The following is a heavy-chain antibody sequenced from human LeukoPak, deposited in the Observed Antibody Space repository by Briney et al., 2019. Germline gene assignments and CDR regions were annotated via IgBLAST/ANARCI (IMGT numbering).Heavy chain of an antibody. CDR2: IYYSGST. D-gene: IGHD2-2*01. V-gene: IGHV4-30-4*08. CDR1: GGSISSGDYY. J-gene: IGHJ4*02. Sequence: PSQTLSLTCTVSGGSISSGDYYWSWIRQPPGKGLEWIGYIYYSGSTYYNPSLKSRVTISVDTSNNQFSLKLSSVTAADTAVYYCARDHCSSTSCYEGGFDYWGQGTLVTVSS. CDR3: ARDHCSSTSCYEGGFDY.